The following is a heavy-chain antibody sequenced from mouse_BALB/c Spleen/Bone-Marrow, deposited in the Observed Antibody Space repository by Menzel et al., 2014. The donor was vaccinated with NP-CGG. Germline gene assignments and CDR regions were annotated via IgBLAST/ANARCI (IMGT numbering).Heavy chain of an antibody. J-gene: IGHJ4*01. Sequence: VKLMESGPGLVAPSQSLSITCTVSGVSLTSYGVHWVRQPPGKGLEWLGVIWAGGSTNYNSALMSRLSISKDNSKSQVFLKMNSLQTDDTAVYYCARPTPRYFAMDYWGQGTSVTVSS. V-gene: IGHV2-9*02. CDR3: ARPTPRYFAMDY. D-gene: IGHD6-1*01. CDR2: IWAGGST. CDR1: GVSLTSYG.